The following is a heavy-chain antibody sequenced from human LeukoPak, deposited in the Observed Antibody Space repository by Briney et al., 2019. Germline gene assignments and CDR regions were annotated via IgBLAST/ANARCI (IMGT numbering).Heavy chain of an antibody. D-gene: IGHD4/OR15-4a*01. J-gene: IGHJ4*02. CDR3: ARDKANHPKDY. CDR1: GYTFTTYY. CDR2: INPNGGST. V-gene: IGHV1-46*01. Sequence: ASVKISCEASGYTFTTYYMHWVRQAPGQGLEWMGVINPNGGSTTYTQEFQGRVTMTRDTSTSTVYMELSSLRSEDTAVYYCARDKANHPKDYWGQGTLVTVSS.